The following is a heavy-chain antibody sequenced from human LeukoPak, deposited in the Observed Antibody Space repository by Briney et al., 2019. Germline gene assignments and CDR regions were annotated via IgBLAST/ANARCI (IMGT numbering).Heavy chain of an antibody. J-gene: IGHJ4*02. CDR2: IIPIFGTA. CDR3: ARGPHGYSGYDALDY. D-gene: IGHD5-12*01. V-gene: IGHV1-69*01. CDR1: GGTFSSYA. Sequence: ASVNVSCKASGGTFSSYAISWVRQAPGQGLEWMGGIIPIFGTANYAQKFQGRVTITADESTSTAYMELSSLRSEDTAVYYCARGPHGYSGYDALDYWGQGTLVTVSS.